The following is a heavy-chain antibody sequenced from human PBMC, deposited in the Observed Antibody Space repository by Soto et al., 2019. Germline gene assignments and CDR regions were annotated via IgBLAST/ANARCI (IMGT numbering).Heavy chain of an antibody. CDR2: ISSSSSTI. V-gene: IGHV3-48*02. Sequence: GGSLRLSCAASGFTFSSYSMNWVRQAPGKGLEWVSYISSSSSTIYYANSVKGRFTISRDNAKNSLYLQMNSLRDEDTAVYYCAREGAVVVAATYYYYYGMDVWGQGTTVTVSS. CDR1: GFTFSSYS. CDR3: AREGAVVVAATYYYYYGMDV. D-gene: IGHD2-15*01. J-gene: IGHJ6*02.